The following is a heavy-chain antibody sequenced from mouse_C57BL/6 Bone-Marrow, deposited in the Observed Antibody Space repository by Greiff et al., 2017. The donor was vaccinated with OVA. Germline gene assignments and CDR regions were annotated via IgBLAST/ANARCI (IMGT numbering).Heavy chain of an antibody. CDR1: GYSITSGYY. CDR3: ARNDYYAMDY. CDR2: ISYDGSN. V-gene: IGHV3-6*01. J-gene: IGHJ4*01. Sequence: VQLQQSGPGLVKPSQSLSLTCSVTGYSITSGYYWNWIRQFPGNKLEWMGYISYDGSNNYNPSLKNRISITRDTSKNQFFLKLNSVTTEDTATYYCARNDYYAMDYWGQGTSVTVSS.